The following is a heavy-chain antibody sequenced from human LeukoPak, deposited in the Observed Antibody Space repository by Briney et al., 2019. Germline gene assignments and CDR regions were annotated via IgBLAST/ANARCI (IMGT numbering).Heavy chain of an antibody. Sequence: GGSLRLSCAASGFTFSSYAMSWVRQAPGKGLEWVSAISGSGGSTYYADSVKGRFTISRDNSKNTLYLQMNSLRAEDTAVYYCAKDKGIVVVITGFDCWGQGTLVTVSS. J-gene: IGHJ4*02. D-gene: IGHD3-22*01. CDR1: GFTFSSYA. V-gene: IGHV3-23*01. CDR2: ISGSGGST. CDR3: AKDKGIVVVITGFDC.